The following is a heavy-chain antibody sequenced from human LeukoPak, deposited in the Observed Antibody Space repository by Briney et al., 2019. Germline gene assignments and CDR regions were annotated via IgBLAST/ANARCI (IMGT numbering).Heavy chain of an antibody. CDR2: ISGSGGST. J-gene: IGHJ4*02. D-gene: IGHD3-22*01. V-gene: IGHV3-23*01. Sequence: PGGSLRLSCAASGFTFSSYAMSWVRQAPGKGLEWVSAISGSGGSTYYADSVKGRFTISRDNAKNSLYLQMNSLRAEDTALYYCAKDLLPPYYYDSSGYSLFDYWGQGTLVTVSS. CDR3: AKDLLPPYYYDSSGYSLFDY. CDR1: GFTFSSYA.